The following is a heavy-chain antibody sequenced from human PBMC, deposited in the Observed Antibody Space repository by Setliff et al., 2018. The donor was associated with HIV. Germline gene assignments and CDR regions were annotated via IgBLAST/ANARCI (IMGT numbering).Heavy chain of an antibody. CDR2: IFYTGFT. J-gene: IGHJ5*01. CDR3: ARQGNAIYGEVDS. Sequence: SETLSLTCSVSGDSFSTSSYFWGWVRQSPGGGLEWIGNIFYTGFTHYNPSLKSRVTISVDTSKNQFSLKLISVTAADTAIYFCARQGNAIYGEVDSWGQGTRVTVSS. D-gene: IGHD3-10*01. CDR1: GDSFSTSSYF. V-gene: IGHV4-39*01.